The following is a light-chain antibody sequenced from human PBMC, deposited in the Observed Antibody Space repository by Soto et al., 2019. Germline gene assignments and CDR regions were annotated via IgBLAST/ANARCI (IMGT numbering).Light chain of an antibody. V-gene: IGKV1-5*03. Sequence: DIQMTQSPSTLSASVGDRVTVTCRASQSISGWLAWYQQRPGKAPKLLIYKASTLESGVPSRFSGSGSGTEFTLTISSLQPEDFATYYCQQYDSYSWTFGQGTKVEIK. CDR1: QSISGW. CDR3: QQYDSYSWT. J-gene: IGKJ1*01. CDR2: KAS.